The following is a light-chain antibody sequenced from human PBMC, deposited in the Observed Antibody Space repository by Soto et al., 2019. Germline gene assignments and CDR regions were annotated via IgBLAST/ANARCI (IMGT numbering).Light chain of an antibody. V-gene: IGKV1-9*01. CDR2: AAS. J-gene: IGKJ5*01. CDR1: QGISSY. CDR3: QQLNTYEIT. Sequence: IQLTQSPSSLSASVGDRVTITCRASQGISSYLAWYQQKPGKAPRLLIYAASTLQSGVPSRFSGSGSGTDFTLTNSSLQPEDFATYYCQQLNTYEITFGQGTRLEIK.